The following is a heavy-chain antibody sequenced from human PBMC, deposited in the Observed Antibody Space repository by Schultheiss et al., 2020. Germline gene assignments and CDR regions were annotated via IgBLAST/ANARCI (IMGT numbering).Heavy chain of an antibody. V-gene: IGHV4-61*02. D-gene: IGHD1-1*01. CDR3: ARASREKTGSYYGMDV. Sequence: SETLSLTCTVSGGSISSGSYYWSWIRQPAGKGLEWIGRIYTSGNTNYNPSLKSRVTISVDTSKNQFSLKLSSVTAADTAVYYCARASREKTGSYYGMDVWGQGTTVTVSS. CDR1: GGSISSGSYY. CDR2: IYTSGNT. J-gene: IGHJ6*02.